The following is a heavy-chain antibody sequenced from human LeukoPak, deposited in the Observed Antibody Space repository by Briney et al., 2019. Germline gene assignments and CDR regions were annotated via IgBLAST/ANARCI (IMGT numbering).Heavy chain of an antibody. CDR1: GFTFSSYW. V-gene: IGHV3-74*01. CDR3: VRVGDGSGSYYDH. D-gene: IGHD3-10*01. Sequence: PGGSLRLSCAASGFTFSSYWMHWVRQAPGKGLVWVSRTNSDGKTTRYADSAKGRFTISRDNAKNTLYLQMNSLRAEDTAVYYCVRVGDGSGSYYDHWGQGTLVTVSS. J-gene: IGHJ5*02. CDR2: TNSDGKTT.